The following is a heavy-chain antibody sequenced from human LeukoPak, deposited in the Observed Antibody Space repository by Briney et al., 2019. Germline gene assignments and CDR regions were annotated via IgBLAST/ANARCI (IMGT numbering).Heavy chain of an antibody. J-gene: IGHJ4*02. Sequence: PGGPLRLPCAASGFTFSGYAMTWVRQAPGKGLEWVSTVSAGGGSTYYADSVKGRFTISRDNPKNTLHLQMNSLRAEDTAVYYCAKRLYGSGGYYQFDYWGQGTLVTVSS. V-gene: IGHV3-23*01. CDR2: VSAGGGST. CDR3: AKRLYGSGGYYQFDY. CDR1: GFTFSGYA. D-gene: IGHD3-10*01.